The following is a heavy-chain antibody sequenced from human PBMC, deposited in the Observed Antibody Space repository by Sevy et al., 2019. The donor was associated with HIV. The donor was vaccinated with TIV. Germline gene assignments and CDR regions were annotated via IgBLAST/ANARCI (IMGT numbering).Heavy chain of an antibody. CDR3: ARDPRTYCSSTNCYSSDY. J-gene: IGHJ4*02. D-gene: IGHD2-2*01. CDR2: ISYDGSNK. Sequence: GGSLRLSCAASGFTFSSFAMHWVRQAPGKGLEWVALISYDGSNKYYADSVKGRFTISRDSSKNTLYLQMNSLRAEDTAVYYCARDPRTYCSSTNCYSSDYWGQGTLVTVSS. V-gene: IGHV3-30-3*01. CDR1: GFTFSSFA.